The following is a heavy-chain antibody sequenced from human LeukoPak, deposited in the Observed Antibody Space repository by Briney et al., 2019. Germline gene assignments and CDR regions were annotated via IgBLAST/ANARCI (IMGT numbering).Heavy chain of an antibody. CDR3: ARARIHYYATGADY. V-gene: IGHV3-30*03. CDR2: VSYDGSNK. J-gene: IGHJ4*02. CDR1: GFTFSSYS. D-gene: IGHD3-10*01. Sequence: GGSLRLSRAASGFTFSSYSMNWVRQAPGKGLEWVAVVSYDGSNKYYADSVKGRFTISRDNYKNTLYLQMNSLRAEDTAVYYCARARIHYYATGADYWSQGTLVTVSS.